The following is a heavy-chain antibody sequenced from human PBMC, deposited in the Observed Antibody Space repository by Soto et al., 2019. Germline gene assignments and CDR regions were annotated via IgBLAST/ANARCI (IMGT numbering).Heavy chain of an antibody. D-gene: IGHD3-22*01. J-gene: IGHJ1*01. CDR2: IYYSGST. CDR3: ARMGDDSSGYIIYFQH. V-gene: IGHV4-59*01. Sequence: SETLSLTCTVSGASISGYYWSWIRQPPGKGLEWIGYIYYSGSTNYNPSLKSRVTISLDTSKNQFSLTLKSVTAADTAVYYCARMGDDSSGYIIYFQHWGQGTLVTVSS. CDR1: GASISGYY.